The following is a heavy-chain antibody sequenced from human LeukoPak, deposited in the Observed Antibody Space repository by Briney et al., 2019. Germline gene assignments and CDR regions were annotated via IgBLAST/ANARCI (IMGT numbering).Heavy chain of an antibody. J-gene: IGHJ4*02. CDR2: MNPNSGNT. CDR1: GYTFTSYD. D-gene: IGHD4-17*01. Sequence: ASVKVSCKASGYTFTSYDINWVRQATGQGLEWMGWMNPNSGNTGYAQKFQGRVTMTRNTSISTAYMELSSLRSEDTAEYYCAGGYGDYSDLDYWGQGTLVTVSS. CDR3: AGGYGDYSDLDY. V-gene: IGHV1-8*01.